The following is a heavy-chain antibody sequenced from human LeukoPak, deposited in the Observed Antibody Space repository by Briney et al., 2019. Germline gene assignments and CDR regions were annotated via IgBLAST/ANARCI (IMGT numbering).Heavy chain of an antibody. J-gene: IGHJ5*02. CDR3: ARERERFLNL. CDR2: ISYDGSDK. CDR1: GFTFSSYG. Sequence: GGSLRLSCAASGFTFSSYGMHWVRQAPGKGLEWVAVISYDGSDKYYADSVKGRFTISRDNSMNTLYLEMNSLRAEDTAVYYCARERERFLNLWGQGTLVTASS. V-gene: IGHV3-30*04. D-gene: IGHD3-3*01.